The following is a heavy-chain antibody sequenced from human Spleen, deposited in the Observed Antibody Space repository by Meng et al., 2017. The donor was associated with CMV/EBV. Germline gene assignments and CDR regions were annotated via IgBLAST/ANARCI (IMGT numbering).Heavy chain of an antibody. D-gene: IGHD3-3*01. J-gene: IGHJ4*02. CDR3: ARGPPYDFWSGYLVY. V-gene: IGHV1-46*01. CDR2: INPSGGRA. Sequence: ASVKVSCKASGYTFTSYYIHWVRQAPGQGLEWMGIINPSGGRASYPQKFQGRVTMTRDTSTSTIYMELSSLRSDDTAVYYCARGPPYDFWSGYLVYWGQGTLVTVSS. CDR1: GYTFTSYY.